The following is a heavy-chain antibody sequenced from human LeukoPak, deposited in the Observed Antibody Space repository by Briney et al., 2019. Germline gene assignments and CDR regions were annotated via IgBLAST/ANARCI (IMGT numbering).Heavy chain of an antibody. Sequence: SETLSLTCTVSGGSVSSGSYYWSWIRQPPGRGLEWIGYIYDTGSTTSNPSLKSRVTISIDTSKDQFSLKLSSVTAADTAVYYCARGKESYYDSGSYLYYFDNWGQGTLVTVSS. J-gene: IGHJ4*02. D-gene: IGHD3-10*01. CDR3: ARGKESYYDSGSYLYYFDN. CDR2: IYDTGST. CDR1: GGSVSSGSYY. V-gene: IGHV4-61*01.